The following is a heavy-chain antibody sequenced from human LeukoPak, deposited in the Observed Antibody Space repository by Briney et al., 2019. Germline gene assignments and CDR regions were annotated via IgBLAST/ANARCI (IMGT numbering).Heavy chain of an antibody. CDR2: TRNKANSYTT. D-gene: IGHD3-22*01. V-gene: IGHV3-72*01. CDR3: TTEKITMIVVVITPFDY. J-gene: IGHJ4*02. Sequence: GGSLRLSCAASGFTFSDHYMDWVRQAPGKGLEWVGRTRNKANSYTTEYAASVKGRFTISRDDSKNSLYLQMNSLKTEDTAVYYCTTEKITMIVVVITPFDYWGQGTLVTVSS. CDR1: GFTFSDHY.